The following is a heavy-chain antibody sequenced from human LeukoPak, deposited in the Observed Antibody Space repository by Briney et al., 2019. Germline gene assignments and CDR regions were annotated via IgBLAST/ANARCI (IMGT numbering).Heavy chain of an antibody. CDR2: MNPNNGNT. Sequence: GASVTVSCKASGGTFSRYAISWVRQAPGQGLEWMGWMNPNNGNTGYAQKFQGRVTMTRDTSISTAYMELRGLRSEDTAVYYCVRDAEGAAISVNYWFDPWGQGTLVTVSS. CDR1: GGTFSRYA. V-gene: IGHV1-8*01. D-gene: IGHD2-2*02. J-gene: IGHJ5*02. CDR3: VRDAEGAAISVNYWFDP.